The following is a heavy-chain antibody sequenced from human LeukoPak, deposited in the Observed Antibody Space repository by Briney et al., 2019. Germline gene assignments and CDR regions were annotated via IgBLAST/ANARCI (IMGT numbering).Heavy chain of an antibody. D-gene: IGHD2-2*01. V-gene: IGHV3-7*01. CDR3: ARGPREYCSSSSCFFDY. Sequence: GGSLRLSCAASGFTFSSYWMSWVRQAPGEGLEWVANIKQDGSEKYYVDSVKGRFTISRDNAKNSLYLQMNSLRAEDTAVYYCARGPREYCSSSSCFFDYWGQGSLVTVSS. J-gene: IGHJ4*02. CDR1: GFTFSSYW. CDR2: IKQDGSEK.